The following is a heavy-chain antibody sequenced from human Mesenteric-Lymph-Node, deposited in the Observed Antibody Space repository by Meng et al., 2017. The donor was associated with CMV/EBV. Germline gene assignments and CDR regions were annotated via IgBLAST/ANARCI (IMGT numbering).Heavy chain of an antibody. J-gene: IGHJ4*02. Sequence: CTGSRGSVSNSDSYWDCVRQPPGKGLELIGNIYYSGSTYYHPSLRSRVTISVDTSKNQFSLKMNSLTAADTAVYYCARGDAGYLFDYWGQGTLVTVSS. CDR2: IYYSGST. CDR1: RGSVSNSDSY. D-gene: IGHD5-18*01. CDR3: ARGDAGYLFDY. V-gene: IGHV4-39*07.